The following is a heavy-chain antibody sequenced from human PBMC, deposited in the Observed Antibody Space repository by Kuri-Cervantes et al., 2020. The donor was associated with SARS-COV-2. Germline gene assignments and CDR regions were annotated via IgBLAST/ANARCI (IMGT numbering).Heavy chain of an antibody. Sequence: ESLTLTCAVYGGSFSGYYWSWIRQPPGKGLEWIGEINHSGSTNYNPSLKSRVTISVDTSKNQFSLKLSSVTAADTAVYYCARGSPSGWYRVYDYWGQGTLVTVSS. CDR1: GGSFSGYY. J-gene: IGHJ4*02. CDR3: ARGSPSGWYRVYDY. D-gene: IGHD6-19*01. V-gene: IGHV4-34*01. CDR2: INHSGST.